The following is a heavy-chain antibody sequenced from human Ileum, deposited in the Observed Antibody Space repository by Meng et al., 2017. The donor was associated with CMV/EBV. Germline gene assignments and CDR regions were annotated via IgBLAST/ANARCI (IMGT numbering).Heavy chain of an antibody. D-gene: IGHD2-15*01. Sequence: SISSSSSYWGWLRQPPGKGLEWIGSIYYSGSTYYNPSLKSRVTISVDTSKNQFSLKLSSVTAADTAVYYCARVPIVVVVAASHWFDPWGQGTLVTVSS. CDR2: IYYSGST. J-gene: IGHJ5*02. CDR1: SISSSSSY. V-gene: IGHV4-39*07. CDR3: ARVPIVVVVAASHWFDP.